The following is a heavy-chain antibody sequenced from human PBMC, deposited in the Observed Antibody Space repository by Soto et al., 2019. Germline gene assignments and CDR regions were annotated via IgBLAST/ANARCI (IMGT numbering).Heavy chain of an antibody. J-gene: IGHJ4*02. CDR1: GLTFRSSN. V-gene: IGHV3-21*01. CDR3: ARVVYYASSAYQY. Sequence: GGWLSRSCAAVGLTFRSSNLNWVRKAPGKGLEWVSSISGSSSYIYYADSVKGRFTISRDNAKNSLYLQMNSLRAEDTAVYYCARVVYYASSAYQYSCQGT. D-gene: IGHD3-22*01. CDR2: ISGSSSYI.